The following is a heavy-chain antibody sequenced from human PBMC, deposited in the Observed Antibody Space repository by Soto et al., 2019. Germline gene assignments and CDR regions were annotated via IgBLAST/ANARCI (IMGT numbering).Heavy chain of an antibody. D-gene: IGHD1-20*01. J-gene: IGHJ4*02. V-gene: IGHV4-31*03. CDR2: IYYSGST. CDR3: ARTISITGTIFDY. Sequence: SETLSLTCTVSVGSVSSGGYYWSWIRQHPGKGLEWIGYIYYSGSTYYNPSLKSRVTISVDTSKNQFSLKLSSVTAADTAVYYCARTISITGTIFDYWGEGALVTVSS. CDR1: VGSVSSGGYY.